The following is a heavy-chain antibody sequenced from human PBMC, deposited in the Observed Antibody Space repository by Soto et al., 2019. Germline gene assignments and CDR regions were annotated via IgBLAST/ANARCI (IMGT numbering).Heavy chain of an antibody. CDR3: AKGTESSSWYGYYYYYGMDV. CDR2: ISGSGGST. J-gene: IGHJ6*02. CDR1: GITFGSRA. V-gene: IGHV3-23*01. D-gene: IGHD6-13*01. Sequence: EVQLLESGGDLIQPGGSLRLSCVASGITFGSRAMSWVRQAPGEGLEWVSTISGSGGSTYYADSVKGRFTISRDNSKNTLYLQMNSLRAEDTAVYYCAKGTESSSWYGYYYYYGMDVWGQGTTVTVSS.